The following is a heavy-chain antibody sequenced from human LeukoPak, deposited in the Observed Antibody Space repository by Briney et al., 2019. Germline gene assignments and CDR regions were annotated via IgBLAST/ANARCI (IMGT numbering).Heavy chain of an antibody. V-gene: IGHV1-69*04. CDR2: IIPILGIA. CDR1: GGTFSSYA. D-gene: IGHD6-13*01. J-gene: IGHJ6*02. CDR3: ARGASSWYGYYYGMDV. Sequence: SVKASCKASGGTFSSYAISWVRQAPGQGLEWMGRIIPILGIANYAQKFQGRVTITADKSTSTAYMELSSLRSEDMAVYYCARGASSWYGYYYGMDVWGQGTTVTVSS.